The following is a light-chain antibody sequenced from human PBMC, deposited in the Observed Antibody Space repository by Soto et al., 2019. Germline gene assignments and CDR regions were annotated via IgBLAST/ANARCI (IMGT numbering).Light chain of an antibody. V-gene: IGLV2-23*02. CDR2: EVT. J-gene: IGLJ2*01. CDR1: SSDVGTYNL. Sequence: QSVLTQPASVSGSPGQSITISCTGTSSDVGTYNLVSWYQHHPGKVPKLMIYEVTKRPSGVSNRFSGSKSGNTASLTISGLQAEDEADYYCCSYVGSSTLVFGGGTKVTVL. CDR3: CSYVGSSTLV.